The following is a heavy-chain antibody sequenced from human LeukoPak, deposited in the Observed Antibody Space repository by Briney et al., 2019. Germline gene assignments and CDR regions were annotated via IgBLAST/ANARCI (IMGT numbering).Heavy chain of an antibody. D-gene: IGHD3-22*01. CDR1: GYTFTSYG. CDR2: ISAYNGNT. J-gene: IGHJ4*02. Sequence: ASVKVSCKASGYTFTSYGISWVRQAPGQGLEWMGWISAYNGNTNYAQKLQGRVTMTTDTSTSTAYMELRSLRSDDTAVYYCARDALYYYDSSGYNDYWGQGTLVTVSS. V-gene: IGHV1-18*01. CDR3: ARDALYYYDSSGYNDY.